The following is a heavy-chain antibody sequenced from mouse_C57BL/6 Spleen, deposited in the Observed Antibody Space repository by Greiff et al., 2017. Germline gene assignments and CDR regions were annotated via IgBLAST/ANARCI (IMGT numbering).Heavy chain of an antibody. CDR1: GYTFTSYW. CDR3: ARDYDYPFAY. Sequence: QVQLQQPGAELVKPGASVQLSCKASGYTFTSYWMHWVKQRPGQGLEWIGMIHPNSGSTNYNEKFKSKATLTVDKSSSTAYMQLSSLTSEDSAVYYCARDYDYPFAYWGQGTLVTVSA. D-gene: IGHD2-4*01. J-gene: IGHJ3*01. CDR2: IHPNSGST. V-gene: IGHV1-64*01.